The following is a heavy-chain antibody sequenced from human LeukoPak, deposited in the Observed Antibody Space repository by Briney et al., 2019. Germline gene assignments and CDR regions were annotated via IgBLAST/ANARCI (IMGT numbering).Heavy chain of an antibody. Sequence: SETLSLTCSVSGGSISNYYWSWIRQPPGKGLEWIGYIYSSGITDYTPSLKSRVTISVGTSNNQFSLDLSSVTAADTAVYYCARSRYSSGGALYGFWGQGTLVSVSS. D-gene: IGHD6-19*01. J-gene: IGHJ1*01. V-gene: IGHV4-59*01. CDR1: GGSISNYY. CDR2: IYSSGIT. CDR3: ARSRYSSGGALYGF.